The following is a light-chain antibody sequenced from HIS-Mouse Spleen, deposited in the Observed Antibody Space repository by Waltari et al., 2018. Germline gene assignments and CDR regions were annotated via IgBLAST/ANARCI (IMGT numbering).Light chain of an antibody. V-gene: IGKV3-20*01. CDR2: GAS. J-gene: IGKJ2*01. CDR1: QSVSSSY. CDR3: QQYGSSPPYT. Sequence: EILFTQSPGPLSLSPGERATPPSRASQSVSSSYLAWYQQKPGQAPRLLIYGASSRATGIPDRFSGSGSGTDFTLTISRLEPEDFAVYYCQQYGSSPPYTFGQGTKLEIK.